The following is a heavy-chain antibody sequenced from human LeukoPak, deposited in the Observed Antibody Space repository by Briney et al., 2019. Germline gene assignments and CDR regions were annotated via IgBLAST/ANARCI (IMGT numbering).Heavy chain of an antibody. CDR2: ISSSSSCI. CDR1: GFTFSSYS. D-gene: IGHD6-13*01. V-gene: IGHV3-21*04. CDR3: AKRCGIAAAGTCHY. J-gene: IGHJ4*02. Sequence: PGGSLRLSCAASGFTFSSYSMNWVRQAPGKGLEWVSSISSSSSCIYYADSVKGRFTISRDNAKNSLYLQMNSLRAEDTAVYYCAKRCGIAAAGTCHYWGQGTLVTVSS.